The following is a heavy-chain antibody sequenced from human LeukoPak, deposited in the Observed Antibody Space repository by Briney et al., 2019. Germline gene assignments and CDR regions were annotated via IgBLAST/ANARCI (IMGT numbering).Heavy chain of an antibody. Sequence: SETLSLTCTVSGGSISSYYGSWIRQPPGKGLEWIGYIYYSGGTNYNPSLKSRVTISVDTSKNQFSLKLSSVTAADTAVYYCARVNDYGDSKIDYWGQGTLVTVSS. CDR1: GGSISSYY. D-gene: IGHD4-17*01. J-gene: IGHJ4*02. V-gene: IGHV4-59*01. CDR2: IYYSGGT. CDR3: ARVNDYGDSKIDY.